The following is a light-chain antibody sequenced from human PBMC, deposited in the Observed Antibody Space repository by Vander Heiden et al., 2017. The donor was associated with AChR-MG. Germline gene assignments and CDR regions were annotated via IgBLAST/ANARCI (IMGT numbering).Light chain of an antibody. CDR2: GVS. CDR1: QSVSNN. J-gene: IGKJ1*01. V-gene: IGKV3-15*01. Sequence: EIVMTQSPATLSVSPGERATLSCRASQSVSNNLAWYQQKPGQAPRLLIYGVSTRATGIPARFSGSGSGTEFTLTISSLQSEDFAVYYCQQYNNWPRTFGQGTKVEIE. CDR3: QQYNNWPRT.